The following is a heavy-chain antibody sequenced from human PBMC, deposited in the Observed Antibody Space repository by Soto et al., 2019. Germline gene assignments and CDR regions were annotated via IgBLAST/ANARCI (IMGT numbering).Heavy chain of an antibody. CDR3: ARGSREYYDSSGYYPLIDY. Sequence: QVQLQQWGAGLLKPSETLSLTCAVYGGSFSGYYWSWIRQPPGKGLEWIGEINHSGSTNYNPSLKSRGTISVDTSKNQFSLKLSSVTAADTAVYYCARGSREYYDSSGYYPLIDYWGQGTLVTVSS. CDR2: INHSGST. J-gene: IGHJ4*02. V-gene: IGHV4-34*01. D-gene: IGHD3-22*01. CDR1: GGSFSGYY.